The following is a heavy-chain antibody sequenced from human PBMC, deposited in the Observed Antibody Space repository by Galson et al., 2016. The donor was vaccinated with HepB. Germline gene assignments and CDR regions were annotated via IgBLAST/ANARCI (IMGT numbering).Heavy chain of an antibody. D-gene: IGHD6-19*01. CDR2: ISSSSTYI. CDR3: ARDHRGRWLTDYYYYYGLDV. V-gene: IGHV3-21*01. Sequence: SLRLSCAASGFTLSSYSLNWVRQAPGKGLEWVSSISSSSTYIYYADSVKGRFTISRDNAKNSLHLQMNSLRAEDTAVYYCARDHRGRWLTDYYYYYGLDVWGLGTTVTVSS. CDR1: GFTLSSYS. J-gene: IGHJ6*02.